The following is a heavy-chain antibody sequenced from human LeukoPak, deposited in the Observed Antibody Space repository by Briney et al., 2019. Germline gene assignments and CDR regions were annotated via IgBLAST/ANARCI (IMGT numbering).Heavy chain of an antibody. CDR1: GGTFSSYA. CDR3: ARAIVVVVAASAFYSDWFDP. J-gene: IGHJ5*02. D-gene: IGHD2-15*01. CDR2: IIPIFGTA. V-gene: IGHV1-69*13. Sequence: GASVKVSCKASGGTFSSYAISWVRQAPGQGLEWMGGIIPIFGTANYAQKFQGRVTITADESTSTAYMELSSLRSEDTAVYYCARAIVVVVAASAFYSDWFDPWGQGTLVTVSS.